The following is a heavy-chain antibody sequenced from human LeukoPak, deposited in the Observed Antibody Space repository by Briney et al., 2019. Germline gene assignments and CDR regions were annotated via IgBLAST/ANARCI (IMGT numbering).Heavy chain of an antibody. J-gene: IGHJ4*02. V-gene: IGHV1-2*02. CDR1: GYTFTAYF. CDR2: INPNSGAT. CDR3: ARDREYIVVVPAASYYFDY. Sequence: ASVKVSCKASGYTFTAYFMHWVRQAPGQGLEWMGWINPNSGATNYAQKFQGRVTMTRDTSISTAYMELSRLRSDDTAVYYCARDREYIVVVPAASYYFDYWGQGTLVTVSS. D-gene: IGHD2-2*01.